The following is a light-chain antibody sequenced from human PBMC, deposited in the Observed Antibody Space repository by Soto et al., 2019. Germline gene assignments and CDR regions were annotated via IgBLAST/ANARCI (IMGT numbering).Light chain of an antibody. CDR2: GAS. V-gene: IGKV3-20*01. CDR3: QQYGDSPT. Sequence: EIVLTQSPGTLSLSPGERATLSCRASQTVSSGFLAWYQQKPGQAPRLLIYGASVRATGIPDRFSGSGSGTDFTLTITRLEPEDFAVYYCQQYGDSPTFGGGTKVDIK. J-gene: IGKJ4*01. CDR1: QTVSSGF.